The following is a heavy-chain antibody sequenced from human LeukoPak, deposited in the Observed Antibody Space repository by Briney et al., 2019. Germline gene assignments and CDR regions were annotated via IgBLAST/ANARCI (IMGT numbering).Heavy chain of an antibody. CDR1: GFTFSSFS. Sequence: GSLRLFFAASGFTFSSFSMNLVRQAPGKGLEWISYITSSSSSTYYADSVKARFTISRDNAKNSLYLHMNSLRAEDTAVYYCARVIGSYGDSAYWGQGTLVTVSS. J-gene: IGHJ4*02. CDR2: ITSSSSST. D-gene: IGHD4-17*01. V-gene: IGHV3-48*04. CDR3: ARVIGSYGDSAY.